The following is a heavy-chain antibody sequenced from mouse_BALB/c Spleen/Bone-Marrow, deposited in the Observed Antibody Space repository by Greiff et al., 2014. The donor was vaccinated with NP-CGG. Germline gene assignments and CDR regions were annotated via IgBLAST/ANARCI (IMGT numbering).Heavy chain of an antibody. CDR1: GYTFTSSV. CDR2: FNPYNDGS. V-gene: IGHV1-14*01. J-gene: IGHJ2*01. Sequence: LVESGPELVKPGASVKMSCKASGYTFTSSVMHRVKQKPGQGLEWIGYFNPYNDGSKYNEKFKGKATLTSDKSSSTAYMELSSLTSEDSAVYYCAKGGNYRYDFDYWGQGTTLTVSS. CDR3: AKGGNYRYDFDY. D-gene: IGHD2-14*01.